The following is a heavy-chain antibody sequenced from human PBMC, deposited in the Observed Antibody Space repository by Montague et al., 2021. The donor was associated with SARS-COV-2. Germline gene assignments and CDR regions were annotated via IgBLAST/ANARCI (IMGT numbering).Heavy chain of an antibody. CDR3: ARSRANVPSRPGFDY. CDR2: MYYTGHT. J-gene: IGHJ4*02. CDR1: GASVASGNFY. D-gene: IGHD6-6*01. Sequence: SETLSLICTVSGASVASGNFYWSWIRQPPGKGPEWIGYMYYTGHTNYNPSLESRVTMPVDPSKNQFSLTLTSVTAVDTAVYYCARSRANVPSRPGFDYWGQGALVTVSS. V-gene: IGHV4-61*01.